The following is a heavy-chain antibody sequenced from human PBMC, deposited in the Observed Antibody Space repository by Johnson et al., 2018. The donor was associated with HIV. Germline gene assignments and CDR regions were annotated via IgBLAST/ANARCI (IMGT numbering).Heavy chain of an antibody. CDR1: GFTVSNKY. CDR3: AKGFGASSGAFDI. D-gene: IGHD1-26*01. J-gene: IGHJ3*02. Sequence: VQLVESGGGLVQPGGSLRLSCAASGFTVSNKYMSWVRQAPGKGLEWVSVIYLGGSTYYAASVKGRVIISRDTSKNTLYFQMNSLRPEDTAVYYCAKGFGASSGAFDIWGQGTMVTVSS. CDR2: IYLGGST. V-gene: IGHV3-66*01.